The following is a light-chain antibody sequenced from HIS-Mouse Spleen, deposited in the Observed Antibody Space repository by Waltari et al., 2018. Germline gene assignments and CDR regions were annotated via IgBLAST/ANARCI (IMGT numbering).Light chain of an antibody. CDR3: SSYAGSNNWV. J-gene: IGLJ3*02. CDR2: EVS. CDR1: TSHVGGYNY. Sequence: QSALTQPPSASGSPGQSVTIPRTGTTSHVGGYNYVPWYQHHPGKAPTLLISEVSKRPSGVPDRFSGSKSGNTASLTVSGLQAEDEADYYCSSYAGSNNWVFGGGTKLTVL. V-gene: IGLV2-8*01.